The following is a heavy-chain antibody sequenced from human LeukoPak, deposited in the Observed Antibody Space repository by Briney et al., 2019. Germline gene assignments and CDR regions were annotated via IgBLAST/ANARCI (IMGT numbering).Heavy chain of an antibody. J-gene: IGHJ6*03. CDR1: GFTVSSNY. V-gene: IGHV3-53*01. CDR3: AKAPRFGDHATEYYYYYMHV. D-gene: IGHD3-16*01. Sequence: GGSLRLSCAASGFTVSSNYMTWVRQAPGKGLEWFSVIYKNAITYHADTVKGRFTISRDNAKNVLYLQMNSLRVDDTAVYYCAKAPRFGDHATEYYYYYMHVWGKGTTVTVSS. CDR2: IYKNAIT.